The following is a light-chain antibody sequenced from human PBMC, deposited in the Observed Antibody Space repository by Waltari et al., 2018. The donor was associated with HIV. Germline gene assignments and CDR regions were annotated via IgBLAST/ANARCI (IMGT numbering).Light chain of an antibody. J-gene: IGLJ1*01. V-gene: IGLV3-19*01. Sequence: SSELPQDPDVSVALGQTLKITCQGDSPRSYYANWYQQKPGQAPVLVLHGKNSRPSGVPDRFSGSTSGSTASLTITGAQAEDEAVYHCHSRDSSGYSYVFGNGTQVTVL. CDR3: HSRDSSGYSYV. CDR1: SPRSYY. CDR2: GKN.